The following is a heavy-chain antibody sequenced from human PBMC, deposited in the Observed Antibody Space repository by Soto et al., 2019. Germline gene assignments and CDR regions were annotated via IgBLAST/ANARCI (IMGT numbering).Heavy chain of an antibody. V-gene: IGHV3-33*01. J-gene: IGHJ4*02. D-gene: IGHD2-21*02. CDR1: GFTFSSYG. CDR2: IWYDGRNK. Sequence: QVQLVESGGGVVQPGRSLRLSCAASGFTFSSYGMHWVRQAPGKGLEWVAVIWYDGRNKYYADSVKGRFTISRDNSKNTLYLQMNSLRAEDTAVYYCARDESDIVVVTAGGDYWGQGTLVTVSS. CDR3: ARDESDIVVVTAGGDY.